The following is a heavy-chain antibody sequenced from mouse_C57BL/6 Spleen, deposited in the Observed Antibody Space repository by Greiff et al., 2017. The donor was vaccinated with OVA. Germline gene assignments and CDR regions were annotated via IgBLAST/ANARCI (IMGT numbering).Heavy chain of an antibody. CDR2: INSDGGST. CDR1: EYAFPSHD. D-gene: IGHD3-2*02. V-gene: IGHV5-2*01. CDR3: ARKGSGYASYWYFDV. J-gene: IGHJ1*03. Sequence: DVKLVESGGGLVQPGESLKLSCESYEYAFPSHDMSWVRKTPEKRLELVAAINSDGGSTYYPDTMERRFIISRDNTKKTLYLQMSSLRSEDTALYYCARKGSGYASYWYFDVWGTGTTVTVSS.